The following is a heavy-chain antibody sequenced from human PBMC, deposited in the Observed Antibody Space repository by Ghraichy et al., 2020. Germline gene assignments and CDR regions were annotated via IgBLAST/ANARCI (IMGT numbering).Heavy chain of an antibody. V-gene: IGHV3-33*08. Sequence: GGSLRLSCAASGFTFSSYGMHWVRQAPGKGLEWVAVIWYDGSNKYYADSVKGRFTISRDNSKNTLYLQMNSLRAEDTAVYYCARGGYMGDYGDYYRGSFGFPLDYWGQGTLVTVSS. CDR1: GFTFSSYG. CDR3: ARGGYMGDYGDYYRGSFGFPLDY. J-gene: IGHJ4*02. CDR2: IWYDGSNK. D-gene: IGHD4-17*01.